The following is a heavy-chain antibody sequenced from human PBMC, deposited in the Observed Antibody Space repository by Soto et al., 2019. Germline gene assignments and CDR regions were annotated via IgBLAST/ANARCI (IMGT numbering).Heavy chain of an antibody. CDR2: ISGSGGST. Sequence: GGSLRLSCAASGFTFSSYAMSWVRQAPGKGLEWVSAISGSGGSTYYADSVKGRFTISRDNSKNTLYLQMNSLRAEDTAVYYCATQVRITIFGVVTAEFDYWGQGTLVTVSS. V-gene: IGHV3-23*01. D-gene: IGHD3-3*01. CDR1: GFTFSSYA. CDR3: ATQVRITIFGVVTAEFDY. J-gene: IGHJ4*02.